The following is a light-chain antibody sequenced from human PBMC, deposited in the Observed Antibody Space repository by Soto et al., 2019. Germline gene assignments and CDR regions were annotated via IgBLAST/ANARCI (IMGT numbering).Light chain of an antibody. CDR1: SSNIGSNT. Sequence: QAVVTKPISASASPGQRVTSSRSGCSSNIGSNTVAWYQHLPGTAPPRLIFTAGQRPSRVPGRYSGSKSGTSDSLAMSGLQSEDEADCYCSAWDNRLNGYVFGPGTKLTVL. CDR3: SAWDNRLNGYV. J-gene: IGLJ1*01. CDR2: TAG. V-gene: IGLV1-44*01.